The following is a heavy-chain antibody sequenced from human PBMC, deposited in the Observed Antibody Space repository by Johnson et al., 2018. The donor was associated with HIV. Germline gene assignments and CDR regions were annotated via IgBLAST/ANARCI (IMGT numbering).Heavy chain of an antibody. D-gene: IGHD5-24*01. J-gene: IGHJ3*02. CDR3: ARLRDGYNFDAFDI. CDR2: ISYDGSNK. V-gene: IGHV3-30*04. CDR1: GFTFSSYA. Sequence: VQLVESGGGVVQPGRSLRLSCAASGFTFSSYAMYWVRQAPGKGLEWVAVISYDGSNKYYADSVKGRFTISRDNAKNSLYLQMNSLTAEDTALYYCARLRDGYNFDAFDIWGQGTMVTVSS.